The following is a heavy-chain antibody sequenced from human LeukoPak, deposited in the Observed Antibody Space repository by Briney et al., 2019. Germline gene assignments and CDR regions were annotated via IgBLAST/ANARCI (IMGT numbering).Heavy chain of an antibody. J-gene: IGHJ4*02. Sequence: SETLSLTCAVYGGSFSGYYWSWLRQPPGKGLEWVSAINHSGSTNYNPSLMSRVSISGDSSKYQFSLMLSSVTAVDTAVYYCARGAVVAAMGIAAAAYAYYFDYWGQGTLVTVSS. CDR2: INHSGST. CDR1: GGSFSGYY. V-gene: IGHV4-34*01. CDR3: ARGAVVAAMGIAAAAYAYYFDY. D-gene: IGHD6-13*01.